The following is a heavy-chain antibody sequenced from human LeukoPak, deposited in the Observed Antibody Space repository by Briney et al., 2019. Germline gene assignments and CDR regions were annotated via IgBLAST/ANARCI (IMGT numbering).Heavy chain of an antibody. Sequence: ASVKVSCKASGYTFTGYYMHWVRQAPGQGLEWMGWINPNSGGTNYAQKFQGRVTMTRDTSISTAYMELSRLRSDDTAVYYCAREARPYYYGSGSYARMDVWGQGTTVTISS. V-gene: IGHV1-2*02. D-gene: IGHD3-10*01. J-gene: IGHJ6*02. CDR3: AREARPYYYGSGSYARMDV. CDR1: GYTFTGYY. CDR2: INPNSGGT.